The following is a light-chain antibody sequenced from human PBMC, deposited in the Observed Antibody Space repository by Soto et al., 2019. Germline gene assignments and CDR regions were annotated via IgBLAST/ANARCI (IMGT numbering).Light chain of an antibody. Sequence: EIVLTQSPGTLSLSPGERATLYFVASQRVSGGFLAWYQQKPGLAPRLILYDTSFRATGIPDRFSGSGSGTDFTLTISRLDPEDFAVYYCQQYGSSPSFGQGTKVDIK. V-gene: IGKV3D-20*01. CDR1: QRVSGGF. J-gene: IGKJ1*01. CDR2: DTS. CDR3: QQYGSSPS.